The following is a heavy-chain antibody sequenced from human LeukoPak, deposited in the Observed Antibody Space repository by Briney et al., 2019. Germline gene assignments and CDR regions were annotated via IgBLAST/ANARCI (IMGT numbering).Heavy chain of an antibody. J-gene: IGHJ4*02. CDR3: ARMGAAAAAFDY. CDR2: INPADSDT. CDR1: GYSFSSYW. V-gene: IGHV5-51*01. Sequence: GESLKISCKGSGYSFSSYWIGWVCQMPGKGLEWMGIINPADSDTRYGPSFQGQVTMSADKSISTAYLQWSSLKAPDTAMYYCARMGAAAAAFDYWGQGTLVTVSS. D-gene: IGHD6-25*01.